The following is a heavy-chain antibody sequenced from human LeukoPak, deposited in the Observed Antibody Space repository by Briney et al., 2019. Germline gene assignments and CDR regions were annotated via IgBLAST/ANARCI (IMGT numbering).Heavy chain of an antibody. J-gene: IGHJ4*02. Sequence: SETLSLTCTVSGGSISSSSYYWGWIRQPPGKGLEWIASIYYSGSTYYNPSLKSRVTISVDTSKNQFSLRLSSVTAADTAVYYCARRQMDRGFDYWGQGTLVTVSS. CDR2: IYYSGST. D-gene: IGHD2-8*01. CDR3: ARRQMDRGFDY. CDR1: GGSISSSSYY. V-gene: IGHV4-39*01.